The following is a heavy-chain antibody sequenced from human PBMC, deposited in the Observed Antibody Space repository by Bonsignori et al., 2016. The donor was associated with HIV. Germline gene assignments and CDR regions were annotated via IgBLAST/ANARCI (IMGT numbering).Heavy chain of an antibody. D-gene: IGHD3-9*01. CDR3: ATASNILTGYYTGGYFQN. Sequence: WIRQPPGKGLEWIGSVFYSGSSYYNPSLQSRVTISVDTSKSQFSLKVTFVTAADTAMYYCATASNILTGYYTGGYFQNWGQGTLVTVSS. CDR2: VFYSGSS. J-gene: IGHJ1*01. V-gene: IGHV4-39*07.